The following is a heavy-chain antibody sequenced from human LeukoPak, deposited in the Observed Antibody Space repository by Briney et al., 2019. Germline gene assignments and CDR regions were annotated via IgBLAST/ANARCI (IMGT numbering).Heavy chain of an antibody. Sequence: GGSLRLSCAASGFTVSSNYMSWVRQAPGKGLEWVSVVYSDGRTYYAESVEGRFTISRDNSKNTLYLQMNSLRPEDTAAYFCAKHPASIRTFDYWGQGTLVTVSS. CDR1: GFTVSSNY. CDR3: AKHPASIRTFDY. CDR2: VYSDGRT. V-gene: IGHV3-53*01. J-gene: IGHJ4*02. D-gene: IGHD1-14*01.